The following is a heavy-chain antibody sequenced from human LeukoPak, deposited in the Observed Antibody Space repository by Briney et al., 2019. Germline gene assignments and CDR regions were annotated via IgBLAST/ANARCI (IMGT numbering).Heavy chain of an antibody. CDR2: ISYDESDK. Sequence: PGRSLRLSCAASGLTFSNYGMHWVRQAPGKGLEWVAVISYDESDKYYADSVKGRFTISRDNSKNTLYLQMNSLRPEDTAVYCCAKGVVAATNAAYYGMDVWGQGTTVTVSS. V-gene: IGHV3-30*18. CDR1: GLTFSNYG. D-gene: IGHD2-15*01. CDR3: AKGVVAATNAAYYGMDV. J-gene: IGHJ6*02.